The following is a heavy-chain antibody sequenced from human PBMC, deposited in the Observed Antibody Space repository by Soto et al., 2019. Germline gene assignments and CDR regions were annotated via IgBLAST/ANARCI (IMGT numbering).Heavy chain of an antibody. D-gene: IGHD6-19*01. CDR3: AKIQVPAAIDSSGWYGEEYYYYGMDV. Sequence: SLRLSCAASGFTFSSYGMHWVRQAPGKGLEWVAVISYDGSNKYYADSVKGRFTISRDNSKNTLYLQMNSLRAEDTAVYYCAKIQVPAAIDSSGWYGEEYYYYGMDVWGQGTTVTVSS. V-gene: IGHV3-30*18. CDR2: ISYDGSNK. J-gene: IGHJ6*02. CDR1: GFTFSSYG.